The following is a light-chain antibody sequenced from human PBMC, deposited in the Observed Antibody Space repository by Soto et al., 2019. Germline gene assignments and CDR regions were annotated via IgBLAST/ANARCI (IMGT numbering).Light chain of an antibody. CDR1: QSISSY. J-gene: IGKJ1*01. V-gene: IGKV1-39*01. CDR2: AAS. CDR3: QQSYSNPWT. Sequence: DIQMTQSPSSLSASVGDRVTITCRASQSISSYLNWYQQKPGKAPKLLIYAASSLQSGVPSRFSGSGSGTDFTLTISSLQPEDFATYYCQQSYSNPWTFGQGTKGEIK.